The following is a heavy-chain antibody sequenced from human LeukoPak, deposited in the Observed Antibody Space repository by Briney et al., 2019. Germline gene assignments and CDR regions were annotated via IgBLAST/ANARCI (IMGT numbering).Heavy chain of an antibody. V-gene: IGHV3-7*04. J-gene: IGHJ5*01. CDR1: GFTFRTYW. CDR2: IHPDGIEK. CDR3: SRGDDFSGDS. D-gene: IGHD2-21*02. Sequence: GGSLRLSCAASGFTFRTYWMSWVRQAPGKGLEWVANIHPDGIEKYHVDSVKGRFTIFRDNARNLLYLQMSSLRADDTAVYYCSRGDDFSGDSWGRGTLVTVSS.